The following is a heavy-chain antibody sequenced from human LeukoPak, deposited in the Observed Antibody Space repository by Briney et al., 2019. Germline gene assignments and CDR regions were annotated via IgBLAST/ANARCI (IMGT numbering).Heavy chain of an antibody. D-gene: IGHD5-12*01. J-gene: IGHJ5*02. V-gene: IGHV4-34*01. Sequence: SETLSLTCAVYGGSFSGYYWSWIRQPPGKGLEWIGEINHSGSTNYNPSLKSRVTISVDTSKNQFSLMLSSMTAADTAVYYCARGGESGYDTWGQGSLVTVSS. CDR2: INHSGST. CDR1: GGSFSGYY. CDR3: ARGGESGYDT.